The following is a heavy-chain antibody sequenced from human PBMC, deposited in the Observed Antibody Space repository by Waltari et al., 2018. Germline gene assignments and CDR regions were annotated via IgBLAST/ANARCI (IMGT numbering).Heavy chain of an antibody. CDR1: GDTFSTFA. V-gene: IGHV1-69*04. CDR2: IISVLGTA. Sequence: QVQLVQSGAEVKKPGSSVKVSCKASGDTFSTFAISWVRQAPGQGLEWMGKIISVLGTANYAQKFQGRVTITADKSTSTAYMDLSSLRSEDTAVYYCARDSGPFPRAFDIWGQGTMVTVS. D-gene: IGHD3-16*01. CDR3: ARDSGPFPRAFDI. J-gene: IGHJ3*02.